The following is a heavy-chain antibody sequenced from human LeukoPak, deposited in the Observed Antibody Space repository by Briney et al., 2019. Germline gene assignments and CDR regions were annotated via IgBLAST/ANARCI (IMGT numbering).Heavy chain of an antibody. CDR1: GFIFRTYW. J-gene: IGHJ4*02. Sequence: PGGSLRLSCAASGFIFRTYWMHWVRQAPGKGLVWVSRISGDGRSTSYADFVKGRFTISRDNAKNTLYLQIHSLRAEDTAVYYWAAFYYDPAYWGQGTLVTVSS. CDR3: AAFYYDPAY. CDR2: ISGDGRST. V-gene: IGHV3-74*01. D-gene: IGHD3-22*01.